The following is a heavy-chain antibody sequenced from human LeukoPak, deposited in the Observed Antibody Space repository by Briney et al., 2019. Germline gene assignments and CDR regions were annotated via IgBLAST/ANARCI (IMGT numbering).Heavy chain of an antibody. V-gene: IGHV4-38-2*02. J-gene: IGHJ4*02. D-gene: IGHD1-1*01. CDR3: GSYNSGN. Sequence: PSETLYLTCTVSGYSISSGHFWGWIRQPPGKGLEWIGNIYHSGSTFYNPSLKSRVTISVDTSKNQFSLNLSSVTAADTAFYYCGSYNSGNWGQGTLVTVSS. CDR2: IYHSGST. CDR1: GYSISSGHF.